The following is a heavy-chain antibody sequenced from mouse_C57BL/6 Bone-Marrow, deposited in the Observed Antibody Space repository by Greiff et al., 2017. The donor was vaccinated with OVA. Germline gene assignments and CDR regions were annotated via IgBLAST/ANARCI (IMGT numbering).Heavy chain of an antibody. D-gene: IGHD6-1*01. CDR2: IYPRSGTT. Sequence: VQLVESGAELARPGASVKLSCKASGYTFTSYGISWVKQRTGQGLEWIGEIYPRSGTTYYNEKFKGKATLTADTSSSTADMELRSLTSEDSAVYFCAGCSQRRFAYWGQGTLVTVSA. CDR1: GYTFTSYG. J-gene: IGHJ3*01. V-gene: IGHV1-81*01. CDR3: AGCSQRRFAY.